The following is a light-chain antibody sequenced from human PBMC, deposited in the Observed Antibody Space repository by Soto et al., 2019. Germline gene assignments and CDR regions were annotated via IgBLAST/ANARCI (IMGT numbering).Light chain of an antibody. CDR2: DAS. CDR3: QQRSSWPLLT. Sequence: EIVLTQSPATLSLSPGERATLSCRASQSVSNYLACFQQKPGQAPRLLIHDASNRATGIPARFSGSGSGTDVTLTISSLEPEEFASYYCQQRSSWPLLTFGVETKGQS. V-gene: IGKV3-11*01. J-gene: IGKJ4*01. CDR1: QSVSNY.